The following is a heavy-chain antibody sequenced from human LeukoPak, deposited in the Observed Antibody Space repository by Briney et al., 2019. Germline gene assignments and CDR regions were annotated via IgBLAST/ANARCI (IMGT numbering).Heavy chain of an antibody. CDR2: IYYSGST. V-gene: IGHV4-30-4*01. CDR3: ATVTMVRGVIRRADY. J-gene: IGHJ4*02. CDR1: GGSISSGDYY. D-gene: IGHD3-10*01. Sequence: SQTLSLTCTVSGGSISSGDYYWSWIRQPPGKGLEWIGHIYYSGSTYYNPSLKSRVTISVDTSKNQFSLKLSSVTAAHTAVYYCATVTMVRGVIRRADYWGQGTLVTVSS.